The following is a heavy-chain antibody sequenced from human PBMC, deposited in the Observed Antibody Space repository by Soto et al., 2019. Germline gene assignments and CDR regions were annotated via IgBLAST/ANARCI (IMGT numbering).Heavy chain of an antibody. Sequence: SETLSLTCTVSGGSISSGDCYWSWIRQPPGKGLEWIGYIYYSGSTYYNPSLKSRVTISVDTSKNQFSLKLSSVTAADTAVYYCARVTVDWNDVPPTPYYFDYWGQGTLVTV. V-gene: IGHV4-30-4*01. D-gene: IGHD1-1*01. CDR2: IYYSGST. J-gene: IGHJ4*02. CDR3: ARVTVDWNDVPPTPYYFDY. CDR1: GGSISSGDCY.